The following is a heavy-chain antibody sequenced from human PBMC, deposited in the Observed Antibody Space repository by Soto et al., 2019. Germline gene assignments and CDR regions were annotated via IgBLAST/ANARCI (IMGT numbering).Heavy chain of an antibody. J-gene: IGHJ4*02. CDR3: ANDLTY. V-gene: IGHV3-30*18. CDR2: ISYDGSNK. Sequence: QVQLVESGGGVVQPGRSLRLSCAASGFTFSSYGMHWVRQAPGKGLEWVAVISYDGSNKYYADSVKGRFTISRDNSKNTLYLQMNSLGAEDTAVYYCANDLTYWGQGTLVTVSS. CDR1: GFTFSSYG.